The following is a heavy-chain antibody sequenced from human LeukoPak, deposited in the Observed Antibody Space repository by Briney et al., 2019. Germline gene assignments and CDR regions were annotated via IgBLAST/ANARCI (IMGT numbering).Heavy chain of an antibody. J-gene: IGHJ4*02. CDR1: GGSLRSYY. V-gene: IGHV4-59*01. CDR3: ARGRNDNGGMFFDS. D-gene: IGHD4-23*01. CDR2: ISYSACT. Sequence: SETLSLTCTVSGGSLRSYYWSWIRQAPGKGLEWMGFISYSACTSYTPSLKRRGAISVDTSKSQFSLRLTSMTAADTAIYYCARGRNDNGGMFFDSWAQGTLVTVST.